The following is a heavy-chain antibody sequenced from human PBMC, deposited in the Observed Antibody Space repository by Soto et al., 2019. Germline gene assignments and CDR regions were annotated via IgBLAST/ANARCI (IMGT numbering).Heavy chain of an antibody. J-gene: IGHJ4*02. CDR3: TTGPFDF. CDR2: IKSKTDDGTT. CDR1: GFTFSNAW. Sequence: EVQLVESGGGLVKPGGSLRLSCAASGFTFSNAWMNWVRQAPGKGLEWVGRIKSKTDDGTTAYAAPVKGKFIISRDDSKNTLDLQMNSLKTEDTAVYYWTTGPFDFWGQGTLVTVSS. V-gene: IGHV3-15*07.